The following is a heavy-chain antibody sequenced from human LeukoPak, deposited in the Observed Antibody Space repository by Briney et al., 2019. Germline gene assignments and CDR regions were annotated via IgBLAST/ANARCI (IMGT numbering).Heavy chain of an antibody. Sequence: GASVKVSCRASGGTFSSYAISWVRQAPGQGLEWMGRIIPILGIANYAQKFQGRVTITADKSTSTAYMELGSLRSEDTAVYYCARDSGIAAAGLDYWGQGTLVTVSS. CDR1: GGTFSSYA. J-gene: IGHJ4*02. V-gene: IGHV1-69*04. D-gene: IGHD6-13*01. CDR3: ARDSGIAAAGLDY. CDR2: IIPILGIA.